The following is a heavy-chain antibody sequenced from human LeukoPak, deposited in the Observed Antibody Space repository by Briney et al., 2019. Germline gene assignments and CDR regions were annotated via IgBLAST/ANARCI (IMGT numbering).Heavy chain of an antibody. D-gene: IGHD6-19*01. J-gene: IGHJ4*02. CDR3: ARLVAGTYFDY. CDR1: EGTFSSYA. CDR2: ISAYNGNT. V-gene: IGHV1-18*01. Sequence: ASVKVSCKASEGTFSSYAISWVRQAPGQGLEWMGWISAYNGNTDYAQKLQGRVTMTTDTSTSTAYVDLRSLRSDDTAVYYCARLVAGTYFDYWGQGTLVTVSS.